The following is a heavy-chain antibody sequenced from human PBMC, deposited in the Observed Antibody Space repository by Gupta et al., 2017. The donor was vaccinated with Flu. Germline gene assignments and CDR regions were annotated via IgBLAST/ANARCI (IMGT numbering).Heavy chain of an antibody. CDR2: IKSKTDGGTT. V-gene: IGHV3-15*01. J-gene: IGHJ4*02. CDR1: GFTFSNAW. Sequence: EVQLVESGGGLVKPGGSLRRSCAAPGFTFSNAWMSWVRQAPGKGLEWVGRIKSKTDGGTTDYAAPVKGRFTISRDDSKNTLYLQMNSLKTEDTAVYYCTTYGVGATREGYWGQGTLVTVSS. D-gene: IGHD1-26*01. CDR3: TTYGVGATREGY.